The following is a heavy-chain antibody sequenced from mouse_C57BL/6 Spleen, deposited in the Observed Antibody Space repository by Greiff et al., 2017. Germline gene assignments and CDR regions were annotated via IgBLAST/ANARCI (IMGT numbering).Heavy chain of an antibody. V-gene: IGHV1-64*01. CDR1: GYTFTSSW. D-gene: IGHD4-1*01. CDR3: ARGGLGTMDY. Sequence: QVQLQQPGAELVKPGASVKLSCKASGYTFTSSWMHWVKQRPGQGLEWIGMIHPNSGSTNYNEKFKSKATLTVDKSSSTAYMQLSSLTSEDAAVYYCARGGLGTMDYWGQGTSVTVSS. CDR2: IHPNSGST. J-gene: IGHJ4*01.